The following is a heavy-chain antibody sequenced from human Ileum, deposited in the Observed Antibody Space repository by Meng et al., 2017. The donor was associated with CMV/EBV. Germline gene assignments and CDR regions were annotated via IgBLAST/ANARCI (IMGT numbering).Heavy chain of an antibody. CDR3: ARGTKYGSGNWFDP. CDR2: IYSNGNN. J-gene: IGHJ5*02. V-gene: IGHV4-4*07. D-gene: IGHD3-10*01. CDR1: GDSISSYY. Sequence: QVQLQESGPGLVKPSETLSLTCSVSGDSISSYYWSWIRQPAGKGLEWIGRIYSNGNNNYNPSLESRVTISVDTSKNHFSLKLNSVTAADTAVYYCARGTKYGSGNWFDPWGQGTLVTVSS.